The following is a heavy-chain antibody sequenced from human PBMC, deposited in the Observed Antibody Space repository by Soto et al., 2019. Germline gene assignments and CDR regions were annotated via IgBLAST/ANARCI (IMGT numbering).Heavy chain of an antibody. CDR3: ATHKYYYDSSGYGGAAFDI. J-gene: IGHJ3*02. V-gene: IGHV4-59*01. CDR2: IYYSGST. CDR1: GGSISSYY. Sequence: PSETLSLTCTVSGGSISSYYWSWIRQPPGKGLEWIGYIYYSGSTNYNPSLKSRVTISVDTSKNQFSLKLSSVTAADTAVYYCATHKYYYDSSGYGGAAFDIWGQGTMVTVSS. D-gene: IGHD3-22*01.